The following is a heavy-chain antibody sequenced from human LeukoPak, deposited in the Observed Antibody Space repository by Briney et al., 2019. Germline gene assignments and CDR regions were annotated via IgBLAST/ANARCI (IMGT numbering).Heavy chain of an antibody. J-gene: IGHJ5*02. Sequence: PGGSLRLSCATSGFTFDTYNLNWVRQAPGKGLEWVAFIRYDGSNKYYADSVKGRFTISRDNSKNTLYLQMNSLRAEDTAVYYCARGLNWNYGWFDPWGQGTLVTVSS. CDR1: GFTFDTYN. CDR2: IRYDGSNK. CDR3: ARGLNWNYGWFDP. V-gene: IGHV3-30*02. D-gene: IGHD1-7*01.